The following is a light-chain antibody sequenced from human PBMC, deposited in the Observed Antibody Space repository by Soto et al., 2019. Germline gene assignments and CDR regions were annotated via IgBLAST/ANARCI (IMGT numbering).Light chain of an antibody. CDR3: QQYGSSPRT. CDR2: GAS. J-gene: IGKJ1*01. Sequence: EIVLTQSPGTLSLSPGERATLSCRASQSVSVNSLAWYQQKGGQAPRLLIYGASSRATGIPDRFSGSGSGTDFTLTISRLEPEDFAVYYCQQYGSSPRTFGQGTKVDIK. CDR1: QSVSVNS. V-gene: IGKV3-20*01.